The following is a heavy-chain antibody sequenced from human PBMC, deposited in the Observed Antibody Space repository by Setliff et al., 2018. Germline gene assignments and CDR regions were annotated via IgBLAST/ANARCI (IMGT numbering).Heavy chain of an antibody. J-gene: IGHJ5*02. CDR3: ARVLYSSFLNWFDP. V-gene: IGHV1-69*05. CDR1: GGTFSSYA. D-gene: IGHD6-6*01. Sequence: ASVKVSCKASGGTFSSYAISWVRQAPGQGLEWMGRIIPIFGTANYAQKFQGRVTITTDKSTSTAYMELSSLRSDDTAVYYCARVLYSSFLNWFDPWGQGTLVTVSS. CDR2: IIPIFGTA.